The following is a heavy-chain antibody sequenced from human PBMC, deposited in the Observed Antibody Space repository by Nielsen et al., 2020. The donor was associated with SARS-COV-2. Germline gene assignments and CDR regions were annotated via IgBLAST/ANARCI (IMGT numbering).Heavy chain of an antibody. CDR2: ISGSGGST. J-gene: IGHJ4*02. Sequence: GESLKISCAASGFTFSSYAMSWVRQAPGKGLEWVSAISGSGGSTYYADSVKGRFTISRDNSKNTLYLQMNSLRVEDTAVYYCATGWWTFDYWGQGTLVTVSS. CDR3: ATGWWTFDY. V-gene: IGHV3-23*01. D-gene: IGHD2-15*01. CDR1: GFTFSSYA.